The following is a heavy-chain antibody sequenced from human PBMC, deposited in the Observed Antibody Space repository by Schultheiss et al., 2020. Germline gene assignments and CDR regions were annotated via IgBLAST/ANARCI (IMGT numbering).Heavy chain of an antibody. D-gene: IGHD3-10*01. CDR1: GGSISSDSYY. CDR2: IFTSGGT. J-gene: IGHJ6*03. V-gene: IGHV4-61*02. Sequence: SETLSLTCTVSGGSISSDSYYWRWIRQPAGEGLEWIGRIFTSGGTNYNPSLKSRVTISVDTSKNQFSLKLSSVTAADTAVYYCARASGSGSYLSYYMDVWGKGMTVTVSS. CDR3: ARASGSGSYLSYYMDV.